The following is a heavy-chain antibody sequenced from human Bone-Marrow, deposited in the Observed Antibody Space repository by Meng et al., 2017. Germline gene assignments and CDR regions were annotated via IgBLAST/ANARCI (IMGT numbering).Heavy chain of an antibody. CDR1: GFTFDDYA. V-gene: IGHV3-43D*03. J-gene: IGHJ2*01. CDR3: ANRYFDL. Sequence: EVQLVESGGVVGQPGGSLTLSCPASGFTFDDYAMHWVRQAPGKGLGWVSLISWDGGSTYYADSVKGRFTISRDNSKNSLYLKMNSLRAEDTALYYCANRYFDLWGRGTLVTVSS. CDR2: ISWDGGST.